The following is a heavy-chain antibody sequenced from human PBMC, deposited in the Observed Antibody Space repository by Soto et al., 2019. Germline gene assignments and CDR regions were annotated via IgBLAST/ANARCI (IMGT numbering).Heavy chain of an antibody. CDR3: TRNCSGGSCYADY. CDR1: GFTFGDYA. J-gene: IGHJ4*02. D-gene: IGHD2-15*01. Sequence: GGPLRLSCTASGFTFGDYAMSWFRQAPGKGLEWVGFIRSKAYGGTTEYAASVKGRFTISRDDSKSIAYLQMNSLKTEDTAVYYCTRNCSGGSCYADYWGQGTLVTVSS. CDR2: IRSKAYGGTT. V-gene: IGHV3-49*03.